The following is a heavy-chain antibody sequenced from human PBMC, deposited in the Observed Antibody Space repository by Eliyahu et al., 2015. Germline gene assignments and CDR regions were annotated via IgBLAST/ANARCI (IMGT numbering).Heavy chain of an antibody. CDR1: GYIFTSDD. Sequence: QVQLEQSGAEVKKPGASVKVSCKASGYIFTSDDINWVRQATGQGLEWMGWMNPNSGNTGYAQKFRGRVTMTRNTSISAAYMELSSLTSEDTAVYYCARTRGVNGPFYFYGFDIWGQGTTVTVSS. CDR2: MNPNSGNT. D-gene: IGHD2-8*01. V-gene: IGHV1-8*01. J-gene: IGHJ6*02. CDR3: ARTRGVNGPFYFYGFDI.